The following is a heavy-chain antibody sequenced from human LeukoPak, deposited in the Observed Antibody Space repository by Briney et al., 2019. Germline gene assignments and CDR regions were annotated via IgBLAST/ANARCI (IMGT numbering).Heavy chain of an antibody. D-gene: IGHD3-9*01. CDR2: ISSSSSTI. Sequence: GGSLRLSFAASGFTFSSYSMNWVRQAPGKGLEWVSYISSSSSTIYYADSVKGRFTISRDNAKNSLYLQMNSLRAEDTAVYYCARGVVLRYFDWSSTPFDYWGQGTLVTVSS. CDR3: ARGVVLRYFDWSSTPFDY. V-gene: IGHV3-48*01. J-gene: IGHJ4*02. CDR1: GFTFSSYS.